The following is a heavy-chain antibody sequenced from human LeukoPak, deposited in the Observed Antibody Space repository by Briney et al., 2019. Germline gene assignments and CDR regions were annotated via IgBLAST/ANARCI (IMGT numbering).Heavy chain of an antibody. V-gene: IGHV3-30*18. CDR1: GFTLSSYG. CDR2: ISYDGSNK. CDR3: AKSDRGDYY. Sequence: HTGGSLRPSCAASGFTLSSYGMHWVRQAPGKGLEWVAVISYDGSNKYYADSVKGRFTISRDNSKNTLYLQMNSLRAEDTAVYYCAKSDRGDYYWGQGTLVTVSS. D-gene: IGHD3-10*01. J-gene: IGHJ4*02.